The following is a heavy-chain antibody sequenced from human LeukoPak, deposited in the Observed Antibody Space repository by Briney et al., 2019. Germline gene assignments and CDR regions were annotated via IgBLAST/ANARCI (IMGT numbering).Heavy chain of an antibody. CDR1: GFTFSSYG. J-gene: IGHJ4*02. D-gene: IGHD2-8*01. V-gene: IGHV3-30*02. Sequence: GGSLRLSCAASGFTFSSYGMHWVRQAPGKGLEWVAFIPSDGSKIYYADSVNGRFTISRDNSKNTVYLQMNSLRAEDTAVYYCVKDTRTKSQFDHWGQGTLVTVSS. CDR2: IPSDGSKI. CDR3: VKDTRTKSQFDH.